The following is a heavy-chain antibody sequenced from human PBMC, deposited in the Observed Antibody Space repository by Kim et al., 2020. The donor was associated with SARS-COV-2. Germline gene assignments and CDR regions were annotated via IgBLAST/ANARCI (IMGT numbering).Heavy chain of an antibody. J-gene: IGHJ2*01. CDR2: INSDGSST. CDR3: ATPIGYCSSTSCYFATDWYFDL. CDR1: GFTFSSYW. V-gene: IGHV3-74*01. Sequence: GGSLRLSCAASGFTFSSYWMHWVRQAPGKGLVWVSRINSDGSSTSYADSVKGRFTISRDNAKNTLYLQMNSLRAEDTAVYYCATPIGYCSSTSCYFATDWYFDLWGRGTLVTVSS. D-gene: IGHD2-2*03.